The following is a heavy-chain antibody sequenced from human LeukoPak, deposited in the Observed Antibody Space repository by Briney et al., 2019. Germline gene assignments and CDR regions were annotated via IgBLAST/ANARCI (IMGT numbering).Heavy chain of an antibody. CDR2: ISSSSSYI. Sequence: PGGSLRLSCAAPGFTFSSYSMNWVRQAPGKGLEWVSSISSSSSYIYYADSVKGRFTISSDNAKNSLYLQMNSLRAEDTAVYYCARIAAADLVDYWGQGTLVTVSS. CDR3: ARIAAADLVDY. CDR1: GFTFSSYS. V-gene: IGHV3-21*01. D-gene: IGHD6-13*01. J-gene: IGHJ4*02.